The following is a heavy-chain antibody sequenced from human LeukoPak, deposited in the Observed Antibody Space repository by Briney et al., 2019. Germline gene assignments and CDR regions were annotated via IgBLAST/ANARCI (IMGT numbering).Heavy chain of an antibody. CDR3: AKDRPNYHYSNGHYYRQNGDY. J-gene: IGHJ4*02. CDR1: GSTISIYS. Sequence: ETLTLSCTASGSTISIYSHNWIRHPPPPGLDWVSFVTICGDRTFYTDPVKGRFTISRDNSKDMLYLQMNSLRAEDTAVYYCAKDRPNYHYSNGHYYRQNGDYWGQGTLVTVSS. D-gene: IGHD3-22*01. CDR2: VTICGDRT. V-gene: IGHV3-23*01.